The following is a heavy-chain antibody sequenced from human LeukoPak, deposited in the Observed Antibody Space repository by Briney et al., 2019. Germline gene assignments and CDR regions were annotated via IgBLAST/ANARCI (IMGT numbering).Heavy chain of an antibody. CDR2: ISSSSSYI. J-gene: IGHJ4*02. D-gene: IGHD5-24*01. Sequence: GGSLRLSCAASGFTFSSYSMNWVRQAPGKGLEWVSSISSSSSYIYYADSVKGRFTISRDNAKNSLYLQMNSLRAEDTAVYYCARDRDGYSAWSYYFDYWGQGTLVTVSS. V-gene: IGHV3-21*01. CDR1: GFTFSSYS. CDR3: ARDRDGYSAWSYYFDY.